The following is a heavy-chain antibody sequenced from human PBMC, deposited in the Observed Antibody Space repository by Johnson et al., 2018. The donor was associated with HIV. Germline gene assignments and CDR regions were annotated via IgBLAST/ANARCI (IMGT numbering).Heavy chain of an antibody. J-gene: IGHJ3*02. Sequence: QMQLVESGGGVVQPGGSLRLSCAASGFTFSSYGMHWVRQAPGKGLEWVAFIRYDGSNKYYADSVKGRFTISRDNSKNTLYLQMNSLRAEDTAMYYCAKDKLGSSSFAFDIWGQGTMVTVSS. CDR3: AKDKLGSSSFAFDI. V-gene: IGHV3-30*02. CDR1: GFTFSSYG. CDR2: IRYDGSNK. D-gene: IGHD6-13*01.